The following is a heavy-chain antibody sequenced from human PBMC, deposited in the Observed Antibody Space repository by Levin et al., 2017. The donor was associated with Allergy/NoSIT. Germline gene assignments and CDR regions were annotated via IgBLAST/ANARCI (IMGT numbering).Heavy chain of an antibody. Sequence: GGSLRLSCAASGFTFSSYAMSWVRQAPGKGLEWVSAISGSGGSTYYADSVKGRFTISRDNSKNTLYLQMISLRAEDTALYYCAKCPPWIAARPRLDYWGQGTLVTVSS. V-gene: IGHV3-23*01. CDR1: GFTFSSYA. CDR3: AKCPPWIAARPRLDY. CDR2: ISGSGGST. J-gene: IGHJ4*02. D-gene: IGHD6-6*01.